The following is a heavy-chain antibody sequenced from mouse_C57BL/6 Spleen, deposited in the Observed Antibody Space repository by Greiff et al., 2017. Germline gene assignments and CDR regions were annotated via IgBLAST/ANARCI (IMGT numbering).Heavy chain of an antibody. J-gene: IGHJ4*01. CDR3: ARTSGSSHYYAMDY. Sequence: VQLQQSGAELARPGASVKLSCKASGYTFTSYGISWVKQRTGQGLEWIGEIYPRSGNTYYNEKFKGKATLTADKSSSTAYMELRSLTSEDSAVYFCARTSGSSHYYAMDYWGQGTSVTVSS. D-gene: IGHD1-1*01. V-gene: IGHV1-81*01. CDR2: IYPRSGNT. CDR1: GYTFTSYG.